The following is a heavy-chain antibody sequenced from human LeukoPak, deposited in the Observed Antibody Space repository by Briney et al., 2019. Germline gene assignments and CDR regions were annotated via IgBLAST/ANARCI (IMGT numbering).Heavy chain of an antibody. Sequence: ASVKVSCKASGGTFSSYAISWVRQAPGQGLEWMGRIIPILGIANYAQKFQGRVTITADESTSTAYMELSSLRSEDTAVYYCARPHVEMATISYFDYWGQGTLVTVSS. V-gene: IGHV1-69*04. CDR1: GGTFSSYA. CDR3: ARPHVEMATISYFDY. D-gene: IGHD5-24*01. J-gene: IGHJ4*02. CDR2: IIPILGIA.